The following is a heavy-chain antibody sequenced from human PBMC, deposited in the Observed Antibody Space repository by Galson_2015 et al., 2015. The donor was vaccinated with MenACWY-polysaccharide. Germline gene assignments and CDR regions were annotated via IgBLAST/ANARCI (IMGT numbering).Heavy chain of an antibody. J-gene: IGHJ4*02. CDR1: GFSITSYA. V-gene: IGHV3-23*01. Sequence: SLRLSCAASGFSITSYAVNWVRQAPGKGLEWVAVLSGSGTNIQYADSVKGRFPITRDTSKSTLYLQMNSLRAEDTAKYYCAKASQWGAAAVGSFDHWGQGTLVTVSS. D-gene: IGHD6-13*01. CDR2: LSGSGTNI. CDR3: AKASQWGAAAVGSFDH.